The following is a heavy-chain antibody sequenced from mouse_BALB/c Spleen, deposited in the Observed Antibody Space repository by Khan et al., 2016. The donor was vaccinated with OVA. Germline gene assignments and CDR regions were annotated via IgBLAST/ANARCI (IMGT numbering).Heavy chain of an antibody. V-gene: IGHV1-7*01. CDR1: GYTFNNFC. CDR2: IDPSTDYT. D-gene: IGHD1-1*01. CDR3: VNHCSSSAWFTY. J-gene: IGHJ3*01. Sequence: QVQLQQSGAELVKPGASVKLSCKASGYTFNNFCMHWVKQRPGQGLEWIGYIDPSTDYTEYNQKFRDKATLTVDKSSNTAYMQLTSLTSEDSAVYYCVNHCSSSAWFTYWGQGTLVTVSA.